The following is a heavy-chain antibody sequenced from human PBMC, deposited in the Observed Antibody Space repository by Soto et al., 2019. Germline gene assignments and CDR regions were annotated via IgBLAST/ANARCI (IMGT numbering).Heavy chain of an antibody. Sequence: QVQLVQSGAEVKKPGSSVKVSCKASGGTFSRYTISWVRQAPGQGLGWMGRIIPILNVTKYAQKFQGRVTITADKSTSTAYMELSSLRSEDTAVYYCATIAPYSGYDLTYWGQGSLVTVSS. D-gene: IGHD5-12*01. CDR2: IIPILNVT. J-gene: IGHJ4*02. CDR1: GGTFSRYT. V-gene: IGHV1-69*02. CDR3: ATIAPYSGYDLTY.